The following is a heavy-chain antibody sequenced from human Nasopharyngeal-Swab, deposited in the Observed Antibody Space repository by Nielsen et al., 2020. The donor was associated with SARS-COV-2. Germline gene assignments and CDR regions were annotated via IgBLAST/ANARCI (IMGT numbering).Heavy chain of an antibody. D-gene: IGHD6-13*01. Sequence: ASVKVSCKASGYTFTCYYMHWVRQARGQGLEWMGRINPNSGGTNYAQKFQGRVTMTRDTSISTAYMELSRLRSDDTAVYYCARDWEQQHDAFDIWGQGTMVTVSS. CDR1: GYTFTCYY. CDR2: INPNSGGT. J-gene: IGHJ3*02. V-gene: IGHV1-2*06. CDR3: ARDWEQQHDAFDI.